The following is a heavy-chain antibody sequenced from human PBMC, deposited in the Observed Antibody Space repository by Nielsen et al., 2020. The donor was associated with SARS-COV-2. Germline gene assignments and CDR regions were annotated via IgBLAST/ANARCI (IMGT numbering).Heavy chain of an antibody. CDR2: ISSSSSTI. V-gene: IGHV3-48*02. CDR1: GFTFSSYA. Sequence: GGSLTISCAASGFTFSSYAMSWVRQAPGKGLEWVSYISSSSSTIYYADSVKGRFTISRDNAKNSLYLQMNSLRDEDTAVYYCARDHWNYAGSYYYYYGMDVWGQGTTVIVSS. CDR3: ARDHWNYAGSYYYYYGMDV. D-gene: IGHD1-7*01. J-gene: IGHJ6*02.